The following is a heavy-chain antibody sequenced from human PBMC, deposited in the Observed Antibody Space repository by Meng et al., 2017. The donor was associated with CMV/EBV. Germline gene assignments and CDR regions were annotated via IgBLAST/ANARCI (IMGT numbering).Heavy chain of an antibody. CDR2: ISSSSSYI. J-gene: IGHJ4*02. D-gene: IGHD5-24*01. CDR1: GFTFSSYW. V-gene: IGHV3-21*01. CDR3: ARDRERPYDY. Sequence: LCCAASGFTFSSYWMHWVRQAPGKGLEWVSSISSSSSYIYYADSVKGRFTISRDNAKNSLYLQMNSLRAEDTAVYYCARDRERPYDYWGQGTLVTVSS.